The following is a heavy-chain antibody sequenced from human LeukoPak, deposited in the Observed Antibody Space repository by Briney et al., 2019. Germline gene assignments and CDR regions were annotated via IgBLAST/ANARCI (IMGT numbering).Heavy chain of an antibody. CDR3: AREKGPNTVNSGGNWFDP. CDR1: GGSISSGCYY. D-gene: IGHD1-26*01. CDR2: IYYSGST. V-gene: IGHV4-31*03. J-gene: IGHJ5*02. Sequence: PSETLSLTCTVYGGSISSGCYYWSWIRQHPGKGREWMGYIYYSGSTYYNPSLKSRGTISVDTSKNQFSLKLSSVTAADTAVYYCAREKGPNTVNSGGNWFDPWGQGTLVTVSS.